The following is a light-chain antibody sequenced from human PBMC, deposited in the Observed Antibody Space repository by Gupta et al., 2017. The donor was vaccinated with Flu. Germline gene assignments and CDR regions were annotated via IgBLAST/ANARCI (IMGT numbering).Light chain of an antibody. CDR1: QNINNH. CDR2: LTS. CDR3: QQSDNTPRT. J-gene: IGKJ1*01. V-gene: IGKV1-39*01. Sequence: IQMTQSPSSLSASVGDRVTITCRASQNINNHLNWYQQKPGKAPKVLIYLTSNLRSGVPSRFSGSESGTDFTLTINRLQPEDFATYYCQQSDNTPRTFGQGTKVEI.